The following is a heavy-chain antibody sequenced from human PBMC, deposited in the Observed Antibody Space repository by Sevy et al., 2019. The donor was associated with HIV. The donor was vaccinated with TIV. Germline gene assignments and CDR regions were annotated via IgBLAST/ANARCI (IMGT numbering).Heavy chain of an antibody. Sequence: GGSLRLSCAASGFTFSSYGMHWVRQAPGKGLEWVAFIRYDGSNKYYADSVKGRFTISRDNSKNTLYLQMNSLRAEDTAVYYCAKVTTGPMLGNYYYYYMDVWGKGTTVTVSS. CDR3: AKVTTGPMLGNYYYYYMDV. D-gene: IGHD2-8*01. J-gene: IGHJ6*03. CDR2: IRYDGSNK. V-gene: IGHV3-30*02. CDR1: GFTFSSYG.